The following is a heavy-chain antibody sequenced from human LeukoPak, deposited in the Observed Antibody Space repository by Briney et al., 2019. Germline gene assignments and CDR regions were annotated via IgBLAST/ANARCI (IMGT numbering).Heavy chain of an antibody. CDR3: ARSYASGSLYYFDY. CDR1: GYSFSTHW. D-gene: IGHD3-10*01. V-gene: IGHV1-46*01. J-gene: IGHJ4*02. CDR2: INPSGGFT. Sequence: GASVKVSCKASGYSFSTHWMHWVRQAPGQGLEWMGIINPSGGFTSYAQKLQGRVTVTRDMSTSTVYMELSNLRSEDTAVYYCARSYASGSLYYFDYWGQGALVTVSS.